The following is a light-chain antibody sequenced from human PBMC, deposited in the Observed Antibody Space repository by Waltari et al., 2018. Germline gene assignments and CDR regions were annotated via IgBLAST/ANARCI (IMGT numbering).Light chain of an antibody. J-gene: IGLJ3*02. V-gene: IGLV1-40*01. Sequence: QSVLTQPPSVSGAPGQRVTISCTGSGSHIGAGYDVHWYQQLPRAATKLLIYGSSTRPLGVPDRFFGSTSGTSASLAITGLQAEDEADYYCQSYDTSLSVVFGGGTKLTVL. CDR2: GSS. CDR1: GSHIGAGYD. CDR3: QSYDTSLSVV.